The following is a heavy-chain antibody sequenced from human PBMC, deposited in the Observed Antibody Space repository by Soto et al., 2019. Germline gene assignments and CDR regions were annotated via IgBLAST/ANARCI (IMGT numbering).Heavy chain of an antibody. CDR3: ARGLISSSWTDYGMDV. V-gene: IGHV4-59*01. J-gene: IGHJ6*02. Sequence: SETLSLTCTVSGGSISSYYWSWIRQPPGKGLEWIGYIYYSGSTNYNPSLKSRVTISVDTSKNQFSLKLSSVTAADTAVYYCARGLISSSWTDYGMDVWGQGTTVTVSS. CDR2: IYYSGST. CDR1: GGSISSYY. D-gene: IGHD6-13*01.